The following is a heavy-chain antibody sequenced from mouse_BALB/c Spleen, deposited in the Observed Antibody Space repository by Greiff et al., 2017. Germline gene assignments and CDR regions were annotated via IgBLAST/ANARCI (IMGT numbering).Heavy chain of an antibody. J-gene: IGHJ2*01. V-gene: IGHV1-85*01. CDR1: GYTFTSYV. CDR2: IFPGDGST. Sequence: QVQLKESGAELVKPGASVKLSCKASGYTFTSYVINWVRQRPEQGLEWLGWIFPGDGSTKYNEKFKGKATLTTATSSSTAYMQLSRLTSEDSAVYFCARGGIYYGNVLFDDGGQGTTRTVSS. CDR3: ARGGIYYGNVLFDD. D-gene: IGHD2-1*01.